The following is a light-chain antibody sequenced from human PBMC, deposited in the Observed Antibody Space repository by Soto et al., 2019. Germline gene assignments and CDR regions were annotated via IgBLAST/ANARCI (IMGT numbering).Light chain of an antibody. CDR1: QGIGSS. V-gene: IGKV1-9*01. Sequence: QLTQSPSSLSASVGDRVTITCRASQGIGSSLAWYQQKPGEAPKVLIYGASTLQSGVPSRFSGSRFGTDFTLTINSLQPEDFATYYCQHLTDFGPGTKVDIK. CDR3: QHLTD. CDR2: GAS. J-gene: IGKJ3*01.